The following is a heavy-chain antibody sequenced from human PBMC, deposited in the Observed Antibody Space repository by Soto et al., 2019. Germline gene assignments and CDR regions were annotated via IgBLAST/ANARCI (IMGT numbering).Heavy chain of an antibody. CDR3: ARDSITIFGVGITGYYYYGMDG. V-gene: IGHV1-18*01. D-gene: IGHD3-3*01. CDR2: ISAYNGNT. Sequence: ASVKVFCKASGYTFTSYGISWVRQAPGQGLEWMGWISAYNGNTNYAQKLQGRVTMTTDTSTSTAYMELRSLRSDDTAVYYCARDSITIFGVGITGYYYYGMDGWGQGTTVTVSS. J-gene: IGHJ6*02. CDR1: GYTFTSYG.